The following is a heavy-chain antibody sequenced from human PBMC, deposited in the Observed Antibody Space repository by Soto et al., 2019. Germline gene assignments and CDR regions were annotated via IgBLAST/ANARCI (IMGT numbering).Heavy chain of an antibody. D-gene: IGHD5-12*01. Sequence: GGSLRLSCSASGFTCSSYWMPWVRQAPGKGLEWVANVKEDGSEKNYEDSVKGRFTISRDNAKNSLFLQMNSLRAEDTAVYYCRRGHDSGGEYWGQGTLVTVSS. J-gene: IGHJ4*02. CDR3: RRGHDSGGEY. CDR1: GFTCSSYW. V-gene: IGHV3-7*01. CDR2: VKEDGSEK.